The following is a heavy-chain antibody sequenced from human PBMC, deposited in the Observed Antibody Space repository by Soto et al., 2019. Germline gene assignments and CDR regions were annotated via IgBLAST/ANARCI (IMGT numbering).Heavy chain of an antibody. CDR1: GYTNTSYH. CDR3: ARDLAYIREY. Sequence: GALVKVSCQTSGYTNTSYHITWVRQANGQGLEWMGWISTAHSDTGYAPKFQGRVTLSKDTYTNTAFMELRSLRSDDTAIYYCARDLAYIREYWGQGTQVTVSS. CDR2: ISTAHSDT. J-gene: IGHJ4*02. D-gene: IGHD3-10*01. V-gene: IGHV1-18*01.